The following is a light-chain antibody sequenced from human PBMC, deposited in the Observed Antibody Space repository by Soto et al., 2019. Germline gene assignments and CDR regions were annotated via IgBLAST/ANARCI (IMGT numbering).Light chain of an antibody. Sequence: QSALTQAASVSGSPGQSISISCTGTRSDVGAYNYVSWYQQHPGKAPKLMISEVTNRPSGISDRFSGSDSGNTASLTISGLQAEDEADYYCSSFSSGFTFVFGTGTTLTVL. CDR1: RSDVGAYNY. J-gene: IGLJ1*01. V-gene: IGLV2-14*01. CDR3: SSFSSGFTFV. CDR2: EVT.